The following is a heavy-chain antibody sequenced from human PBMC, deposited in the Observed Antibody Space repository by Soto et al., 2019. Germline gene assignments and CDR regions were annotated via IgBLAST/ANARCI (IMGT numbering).Heavy chain of an antibody. J-gene: IGHJ6*03. D-gene: IGHD3-3*01. CDR2: IYYSGST. V-gene: IGHV4-59*08. CDR1: GGSFSGYY. Sequence: SSETLSLTCAVYGGSFSGYYWSWIRQPPGKGLEWIGYIYYSGSTNYNPSLKSRVTISVDTSKNQFSLKLSSVTAADTAVYYCARLSGYYDFWSGYLGEKNYYYYMDVWGKGTTVTVSS. CDR3: ARLSGYYDFWSGYLGEKNYYYYMDV.